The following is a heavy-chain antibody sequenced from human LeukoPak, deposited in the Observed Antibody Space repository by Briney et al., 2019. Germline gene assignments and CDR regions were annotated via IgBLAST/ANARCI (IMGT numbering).Heavy chain of an antibody. V-gene: IGHV3-7*01. CDR2: IKQDGAEK. Sequence: PGGSLRLSCAASGFRFGDYWMTWARHIPGKGLEWVANIKQDGAEKHYAESVEGRFIISRDNAKNSLYLEMDSLKVEDTAVYYCARDRVGSGWPRPWYFEFWGQGTLITVSS. J-gene: IGHJ4*02. D-gene: IGHD6-19*01. CDR1: GFRFGDYW. CDR3: ARDRVGSGWPRPWYFEF.